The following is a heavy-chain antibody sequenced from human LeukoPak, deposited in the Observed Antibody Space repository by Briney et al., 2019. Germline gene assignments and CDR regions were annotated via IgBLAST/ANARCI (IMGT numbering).Heavy chain of an antibody. Sequence: SSETQSLTCAVSGASISSSTYSWSWIRQSPGKGLEWIGCLYHAGRTYYDPSLNSRVTISVDTSKNQFSLKMTSVTAADTAVYYCATSTGPVVPAAIDYWGQGTLVTVSS. V-gene: IGHV4-30-2*06. CDR2: LYHAGRT. D-gene: IGHD2-2*01. CDR3: ATSTGPVVPAAIDY. J-gene: IGHJ4*02. CDR1: GASISSSTYS.